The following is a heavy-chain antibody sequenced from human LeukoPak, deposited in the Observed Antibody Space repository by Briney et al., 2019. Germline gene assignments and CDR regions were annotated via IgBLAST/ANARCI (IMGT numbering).Heavy chain of an antibody. CDR2: IKQDGSEK. J-gene: IGHJ4*02. CDR1: GFTFSSYW. V-gene: IGHV3-7*01. Sequence: GGSLRLSCAASGFTFSSYWMSWVRQAPGKGLEWVANIKQDGSEKYYVDSVKGRFTISRDNAKNSLYLQMNSLRAEDTAVYYCARGWTTVTTPGFLRWGQGTLVTVSS. D-gene: IGHD4-17*01. CDR3: ARGWTTVTTPGFLR.